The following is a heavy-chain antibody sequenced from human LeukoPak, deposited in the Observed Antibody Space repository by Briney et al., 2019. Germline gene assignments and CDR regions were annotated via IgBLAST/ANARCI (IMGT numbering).Heavy chain of an antibody. Sequence: GVSLRLSCAASGFTVSSNYMSWVRQAPGKGLEWVSVIYSGGSTYYADSVKGRFTISRDNSKNTLYLQMNSLRAEDTAVYYCARTNSLWAIDYWGQGTLVTVSS. CDR2: IYSGGST. D-gene: IGHD3-10*01. CDR3: ARTNSLWAIDY. J-gene: IGHJ4*02. V-gene: IGHV3-53*01. CDR1: GFTVSSNY.